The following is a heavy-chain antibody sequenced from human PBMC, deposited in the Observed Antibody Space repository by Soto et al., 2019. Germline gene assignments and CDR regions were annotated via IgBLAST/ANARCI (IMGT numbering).Heavy chain of an antibody. CDR1: GGSISSYY. Sequence: SETLSLTCTVSGGSISSYYWSWIRQPPGKGLEWIGYIYYSGSTNYNPSLKSRVTISVDTSKNQFSLKLSSVTAADTAVYYCARREDTAKFDYWGQGTLVTVSS. D-gene: IGHD5-18*01. CDR2: IYYSGST. J-gene: IGHJ4*02. CDR3: ARREDTAKFDY. V-gene: IGHV4-59*08.